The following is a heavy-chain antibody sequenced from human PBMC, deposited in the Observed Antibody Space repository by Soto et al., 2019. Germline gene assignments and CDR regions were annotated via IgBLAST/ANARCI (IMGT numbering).Heavy chain of an antibody. D-gene: IGHD3-16*02. V-gene: IGHV4-59*08. Sequence: PETLSLTCTVSGGSISSYYWSWIRQPPGKGLEWIGYIYYSGSTNYNPSLKSRVTISVDTSKNQFSLKLSSVTAADTAVYYCARGNIAAEIDYWGQGTLVTVSS. CDR2: IYYSGST. CDR3: ARGNIAAEIDY. J-gene: IGHJ4*02. CDR1: GGSISSYY.